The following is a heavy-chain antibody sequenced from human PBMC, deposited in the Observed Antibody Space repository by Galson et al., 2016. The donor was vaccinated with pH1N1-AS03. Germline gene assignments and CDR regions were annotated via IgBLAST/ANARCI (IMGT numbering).Heavy chain of an antibody. J-gene: IGHJ6*02. CDR2: IKGKTDGGTV. V-gene: IGHV3-15*01. CDR1: GFSFTNAW. D-gene: IGHD1-14*01. CDR3: TTKPVSAMDV. Sequence: SLRLSCAASGFSFTNAWMSWVRQAPGKRLEWVGRIKGKTDGGTVDYAAPVKGRFTISRDDSETTLYLQMNSLKTEDTGVYYCTTKPVSAMDVWGQGTTVTVSS.